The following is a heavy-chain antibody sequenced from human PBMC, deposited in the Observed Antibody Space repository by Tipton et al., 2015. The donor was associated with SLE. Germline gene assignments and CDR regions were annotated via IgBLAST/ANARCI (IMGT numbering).Heavy chain of an antibody. Sequence: TLSLTCTVSGGSISSYYWSWIRQPAGKGLELIGRIYTSGSTNYNPSLKSRVTMSVDTSKNQFSLKLSSVTAADTAVYYCATALAAAGTYAFDIWGQGTMVTVSS. CDR1: GGSISSYY. J-gene: IGHJ3*02. D-gene: IGHD6-13*01. V-gene: IGHV4-4*07. CDR2: IYTSGST. CDR3: ATALAAAGTYAFDI.